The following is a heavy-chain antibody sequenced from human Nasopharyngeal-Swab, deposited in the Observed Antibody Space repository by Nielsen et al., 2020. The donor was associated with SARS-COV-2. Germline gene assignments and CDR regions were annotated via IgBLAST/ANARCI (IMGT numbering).Heavy chain of an antibody. V-gene: IGHV3-11*04. J-gene: IGHJ1*01. CDR2: ISSSGSII. D-gene: IGHD5-24*01. CDR1: GFTFSDYY. CDR3: ARGVETIHH. Sequence: GESLKISCAASGFTFSDYYMSWIRQAPGKGLEWISDISSSGSIIHYADSMKGRFTISRDNAKKSLYLQMNSLRAEDTAVYYCARGVETIHHWGQGSLVTVSS.